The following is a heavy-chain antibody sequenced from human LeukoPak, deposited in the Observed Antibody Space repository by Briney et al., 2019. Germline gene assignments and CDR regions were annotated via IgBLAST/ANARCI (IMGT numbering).Heavy chain of an antibody. D-gene: IGHD3-10*01. V-gene: IGHV3-30*02. CDR1: GVILSSSG. Sequence: PGGSLRLSCGASGVILSSSGMHWVRQAPGKGLEWVAYIRNDGNNKYYADSVKGRFTISRDNSKNTLYLQMNSLRTEDTAVYYCAKDRSWSWDYWGQGTLVTVSS. CDR3: AKDRSWSWDY. J-gene: IGHJ4*02. CDR2: IRNDGNNK.